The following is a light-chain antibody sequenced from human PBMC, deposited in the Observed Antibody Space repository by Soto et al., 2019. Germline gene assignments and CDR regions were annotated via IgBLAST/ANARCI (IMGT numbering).Light chain of an antibody. CDR3: QQRGNWRGLI. J-gene: IGKJ4*01. CDR2: DAS. Sequence: EIVLTQSPATLSLSPGERATLSCRASQSVSSYLAWYQQKPGQAPRLLIYDASNRATGIPARFSGSGSGTDLTRASNSFDPEDAAVDYCQQRGNWRGLIVGGGTKVDIK. V-gene: IGKV3-11*01. CDR1: QSVSSY.